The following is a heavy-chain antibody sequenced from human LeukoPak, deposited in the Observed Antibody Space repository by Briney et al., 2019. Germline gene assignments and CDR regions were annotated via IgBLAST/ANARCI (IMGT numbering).Heavy chain of an antibody. D-gene: IGHD1-14*01. J-gene: IGHJ6*02. V-gene: IGHV3-21*01. Sequence: GGSLRLSCAASGFTFSSYSMNWVRQAPGKGLEWVSSISSSSYIYYADSVKGRFTISRDNSKNTLYLQMNSLRAEDTAVYYCARGTTYYGMDVWGQGTTVTVSS. CDR3: ARGTTYYGMDV. CDR1: GFTFSSYS. CDR2: ISSSSYI.